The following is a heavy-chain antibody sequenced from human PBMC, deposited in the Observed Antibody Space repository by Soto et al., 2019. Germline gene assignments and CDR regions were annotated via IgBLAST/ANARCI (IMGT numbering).Heavy chain of an antibody. CDR2: IHYTGNT. V-gene: IGHV4-39*01. J-gene: IGHJ4*02. CDR1: GDSISSGRYH. D-gene: IGHD3-3*01. Sequence: QLQLQESGPGLVKPSETLSLICTVSGDSISSGRYHWGWIRQPPGKGLEFIATIHYTGNTHYNPSLRRRVTILGDTSKSQFSRRLTSVTAADTAFYYCARADGFGVVTPFVDYWGQGTLVTVSS. CDR3: ARADGFGVVTPFVDY.